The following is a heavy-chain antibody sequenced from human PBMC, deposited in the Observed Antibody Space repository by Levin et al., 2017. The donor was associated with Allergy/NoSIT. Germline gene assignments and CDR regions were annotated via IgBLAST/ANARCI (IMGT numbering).Heavy chain of an antibody. Sequence: TPGGSLRLSCQASGHRFTTYWIAWVRQVPGKGLEWMGRIDASDSYTDYGPSFRGRVTLSVDKSVSSAFLQWNSLKTSDTGVYFCARLIQTGAAAGVFDSWGQGTLVSVSS. V-gene: IGHV5-10-1*01. CDR2: IDASDSYT. J-gene: IGHJ5*01. D-gene: IGHD6-13*01. CDR3: ARLIQTGAAAGVFDS. CDR1: GHRFTTYW.